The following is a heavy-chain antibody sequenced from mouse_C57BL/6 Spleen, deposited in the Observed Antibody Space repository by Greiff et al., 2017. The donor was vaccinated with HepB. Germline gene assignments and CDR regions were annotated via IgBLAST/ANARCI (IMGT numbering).Heavy chain of an antibody. J-gene: IGHJ3*01. V-gene: IGHV1-42*01. D-gene: IGHD2-5*01. CDR3: ARSGYSNYGDY. CDR1: GYSFTGYY. CDR2: INPSTGGT. Sequence: VQLQQSGPELVKPGASVKISCKASGYSFTGYYMNWVKQSPEKSLEWIGEINPSTGGTTYNQKFKAKATLTVDKSSSTAYMHLKSLTSEDSAVYYCARSGYSNYGDYWGQGTLVTVSA.